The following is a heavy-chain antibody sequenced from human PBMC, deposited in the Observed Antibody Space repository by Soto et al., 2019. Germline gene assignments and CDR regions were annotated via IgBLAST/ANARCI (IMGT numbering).Heavy chain of an antibody. CDR3: VGEIEVDY. Sequence: KPSETLSLTCTVSGGSISSSSYYWGWIRQPPGKGLEWIGSIYYSGSTYYNPSLKSRVTISVDTSKNQFSLKLSPVTAADTAVYYCVGEIEVDYWGQGTLVTVSS. V-gene: IGHV4-39*01. CDR1: GGSISSSSYY. J-gene: IGHJ4*02. CDR2: IYYSGST. D-gene: IGHD3-10*01.